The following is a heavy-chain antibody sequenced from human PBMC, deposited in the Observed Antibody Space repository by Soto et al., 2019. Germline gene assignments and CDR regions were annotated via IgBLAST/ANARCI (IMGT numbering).Heavy chain of an antibody. CDR3: AKGTTGTMTD. Sequence: EAQVVESGGALVQPGGSLRLSCTASAITFDDYAMHWVRQAPGKGLEWVSGFSWNTGNICYADFVKGRFIISRDSAKNSLFLQMNSLRLEDTALYYCAKGTTGTMTDWGQGTLVTVA. V-gene: IGHV3-9*01. D-gene: IGHD1-1*01. J-gene: IGHJ4*02. CDR2: FSWNTGNI. CDR1: AITFDDYA.